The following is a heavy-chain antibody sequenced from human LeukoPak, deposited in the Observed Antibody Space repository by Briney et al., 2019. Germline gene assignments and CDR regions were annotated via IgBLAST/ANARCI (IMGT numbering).Heavy chain of an antibody. CDR2: IRYDGSNK. J-gene: IGHJ6*03. Sequence: GGSLRLSCAASGFTFSSYGMHWVRQAPGKGLEWVAFIRYDGSNKYYADSVKGRFTISRDNSKNTLYLQMNSLGAEDTAVYYCAKLGLAVAGTFVNYYYYYMDVWGKGTTVTISS. D-gene: IGHD6-19*01. CDR3: AKLGLAVAGTFVNYYYYYMDV. V-gene: IGHV3-30*02. CDR1: GFTFSSYG.